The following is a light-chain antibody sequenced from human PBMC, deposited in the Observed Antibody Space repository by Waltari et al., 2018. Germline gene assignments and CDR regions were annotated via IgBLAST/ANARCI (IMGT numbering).Light chain of an antibody. CDR2: WAS. J-gene: IGKJ1*01. Sequence: DIVLTQSPESLAVSLGERATLNCKSSQSLFYSSNHKNYLSWFQQKPGQPPRLLIFWASTRESGVPDRFSASGSGTDFALTISSLQAEDVAVYYCQQYSSWTFGQGTRVDIK. CDR1: QSLFYSSNHKNY. V-gene: IGKV4-1*01. CDR3: QQYSSWT.